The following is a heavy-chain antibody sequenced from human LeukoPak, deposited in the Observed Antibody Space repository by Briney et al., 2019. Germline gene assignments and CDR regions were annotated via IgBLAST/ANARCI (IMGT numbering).Heavy chain of an antibody. CDR2: ISGSGGST. CDR3: AKDRDFWSGYYTPFGY. V-gene: IGHV3-23*01. Sequence: GGSLRLSCAASGFTFSSYAMSWVRQAPGKGLEWVSAISGSGGSTYYADSVKGRFTISRDNSKNALYLQMNSLRAEDTAVYYCAKDRDFWSGYYTPFGYWGQGTLVTVSS. D-gene: IGHD3-3*01. CDR1: GFTFSSYA. J-gene: IGHJ4*02.